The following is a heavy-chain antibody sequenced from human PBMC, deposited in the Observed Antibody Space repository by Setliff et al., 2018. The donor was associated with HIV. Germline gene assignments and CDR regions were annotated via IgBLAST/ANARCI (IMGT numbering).Heavy chain of an antibody. CDR2: IHHSGST. Sequence: TSETLSLTCAVSGYSISSGYYWGWIRQSPGKGLEWIGNIHHSGSTYYNPSLKSRVTISVDMSKNQFSLKLSSVTAADTAVYYCAREAVLFGGSYRFDYWGQGTLVTVSS. D-gene: IGHD1-26*01. CDR1: GYSISSGYY. V-gene: IGHV4-38-2*02. J-gene: IGHJ4*02. CDR3: AREAVLFGGSYRFDY.